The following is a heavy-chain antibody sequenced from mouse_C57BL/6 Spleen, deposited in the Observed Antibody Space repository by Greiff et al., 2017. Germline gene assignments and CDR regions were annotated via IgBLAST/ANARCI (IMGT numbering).Heavy chain of an antibody. CDR1: GFSLTSYG. D-gene: IGHD2-4*01. Sequence: VKLMESGPGLVAPSQSLSITCTVSGFSLTSYGVHWVRQPPGKGLEWLVVIWSDGSTTYNSALKSRLSISKDNSKSQVFLKMNSLQTDDTAMYYCARGIYYDYDGQLINYAMDYWGQGTSVTVSS. CDR2: IWSDGST. J-gene: IGHJ4*01. CDR3: ARGIYYDYDGQLINYAMDY. V-gene: IGHV2-6*03.